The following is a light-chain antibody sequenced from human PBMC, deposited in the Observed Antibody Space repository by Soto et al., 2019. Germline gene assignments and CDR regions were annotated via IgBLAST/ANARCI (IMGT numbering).Light chain of an antibody. CDR2: AAS. Sequence: IRMTQSPSSFSASTGDRVTITCRASQGISSYLAWYQQKPGKAPKLLIYAASSLQSGVPSRFSGSGSGTEFTLTISSLQPEDFATYYCLQHNSYPRTFGQGTKVDIK. CDR1: QGISSY. CDR3: LQHNSYPRT. V-gene: IGKV1-8*01. J-gene: IGKJ1*01.